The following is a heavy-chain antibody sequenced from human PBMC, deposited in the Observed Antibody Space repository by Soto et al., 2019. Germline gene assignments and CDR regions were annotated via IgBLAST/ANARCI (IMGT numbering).Heavy chain of an antibody. J-gene: IGHJ6*02. CDR3: ARHPGGRGYYYGMDV. CDR2: INHSGST. V-gene: IGHV4-34*01. Sequence: SETLSLTCAVYGGSFSGYYWSWIRQPPGKGLEWIGEINHSGSTNYNPSLKSRVTISVDTSKNQFSLKLSSVTAADTAVYYCARHPGGRGYYYGMDVWGQGTTVTVSS. CDR1: GGSFSGYY. D-gene: IGHD2-15*01.